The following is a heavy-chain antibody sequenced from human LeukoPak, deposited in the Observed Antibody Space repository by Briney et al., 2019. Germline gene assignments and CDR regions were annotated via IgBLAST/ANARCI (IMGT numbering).Heavy chain of an antibody. J-gene: IGHJ4*02. V-gene: IGHV3-7*01. Sequence: PGRSLRLSCAASGFPFSDYWMDWVRQIPGKWMEWVADINQDGSERYYADSVKGRFTISRDNAKNSLYLQMNSLRAEDTAVYYCAREYYASSGRIDFDYWGQGTLVTVSS. D-gene: IGHD3-22*01. CDR2: INQDGSER. CDR3: AREYYASSGRIDFDY. CDR1: GFPFSDYW.